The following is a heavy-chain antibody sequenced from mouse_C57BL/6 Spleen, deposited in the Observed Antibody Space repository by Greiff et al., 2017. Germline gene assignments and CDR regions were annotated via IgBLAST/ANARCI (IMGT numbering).Heavy chain of an antibody. CDR1: GYSITSGYY. CDR3: ARDYDYDGFAY. CDR2: ISYDGSN. D-gene: IGHD2-4*01. Sequence: DVQLQESGPGLVKPSQSLSLTCSVTGYSITSGYYWNWIRQFPGNKLEWMGYISYDGSNNYNPSLKNRISITRDTSKNQFFLKLNSVTTADTATYYCARDYDYDGFAYWGQGTLVTVSA. J-gene: IGHJ3*01. V-gene: IGHV3-6*01.